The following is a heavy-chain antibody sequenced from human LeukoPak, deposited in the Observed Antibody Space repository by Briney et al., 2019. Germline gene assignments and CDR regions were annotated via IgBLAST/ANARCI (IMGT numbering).Heavy chain of an antibody. J-gene: IGHJ3*02. CDR2: IYYSGST. CDR3: ARATKSHDFWSGTYAFDI. CDR1: GFTFDDYA. Sequence: PGGSLRLSCAASGFTFDDYAMHWVRQAPGKGLEGIGYIYYSGSTNYNPSLKSRVTISVDTSKNQFSLKLSSVTAADTAVYYCARATKSHDFWSGTYAFDIWGQGTMVTVSS. D-gene: IGHD3-3*01. V-gene: IGHV4-59*01.